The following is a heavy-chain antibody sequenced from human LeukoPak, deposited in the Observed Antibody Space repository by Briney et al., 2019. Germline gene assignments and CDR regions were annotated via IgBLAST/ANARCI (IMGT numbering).Heavy chain of an antibody. J-gene: IGHJ4*02. CDR2: IYYSGST. CDR3: ARIYSYGSYFDY. CDR1: GGSISSYY. Sequence: PSKTLSLTCTVSGGSISSYYWSWIRQPPGKGLEWIGYIYYSGSTNYNPSLKSRVTISVDTSKNQFSLKLSSVTAAGTAVYYCARIYSYGSYFDYWGQGTLVTVSS. D-gene: IGHD5-18*01. V-gene: IGHV4-59*01.